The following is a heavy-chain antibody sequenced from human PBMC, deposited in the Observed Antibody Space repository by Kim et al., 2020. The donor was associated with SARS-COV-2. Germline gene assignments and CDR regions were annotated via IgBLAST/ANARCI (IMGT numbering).Heavy chain of an antibody. J-gene: IGHJ4*02. CDR1: GASISLYY. Sequence: SETLSLTCTVSGASISLYYWSWIRQPPGKGLELIGIIYNSETTKYNSSLKIRVTISVDTSRKRVSLHLNLVTAEATAAYYCSSLGGGCWGQGIHVTVSS. CDR2: IYNSETT. D-gene: IGHD3-10*01. CDR3: SSLGGGC. V-gene: IGHV4-59*08.